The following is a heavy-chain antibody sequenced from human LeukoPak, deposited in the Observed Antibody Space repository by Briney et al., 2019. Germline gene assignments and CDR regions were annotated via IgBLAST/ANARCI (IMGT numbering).Heavy chain of an antibody. J-gene: IGHJ4*02. D-gene: IGHD3-10*01. Sequence: GASVKVSCKASGYTFTSYGISWVRQAPGQGLEWMGWISAYNGNTNYAQKLQGRVTMTTDTSTSTAYMELRSLRSDDTAVYYCARDRTRFQDYYGSGRYYFDYWGQGTLVTVSS. CDR1: GYTFTSYG. CDR3: ARDRTRFQDYYGSGRYYFDY. CDR2: ISAYNGNT. V-gene: IGHV1-18*01.